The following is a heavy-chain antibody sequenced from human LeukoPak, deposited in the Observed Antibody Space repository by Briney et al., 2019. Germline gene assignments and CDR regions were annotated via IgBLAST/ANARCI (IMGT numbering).Heavy chain of an antibody. CDR1: GFTFSNYG. CDR2: IWYDGGNK. V-gene: IGHV3-33*06. J-gene: IGHJ4*02. Sequence: GGSLRLSCSASGFTFSNYGMHWVRQAPGKGLEWMAVIWYDGGNKYYGDSVKGRFTISRDNSKNTLYLQMNSLRAEDTAMYYCAKDDCGGDCYLGYWGQGTLVTVSS. D-gene: IGHD2-21*02. CDR3: AKDDCGGDCYLGY.